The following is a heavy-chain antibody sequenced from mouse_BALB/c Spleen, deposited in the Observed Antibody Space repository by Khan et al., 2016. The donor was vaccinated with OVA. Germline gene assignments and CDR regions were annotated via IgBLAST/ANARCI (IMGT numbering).Heavy chain of an antibody. CDR2: INPTNGGT. J-gene: IGHJ4*01. CDR1: GYTFTSYW. V-gene: IGHV1S81*02. CDR3: TIGNYPYYVMDY. Sequence: QVQLQQSGAELVKPGASVKLSCKASGYTFTSYWMHWVKLRPGQDFEWIAEINPTNGGTNYNEKFKRKATLTVDKSSTTAYMQLISLTSEDSAVYYCTIGNYPYYVMDYWGQGTSVTVSS. D-gene: IGHD2-1*01.